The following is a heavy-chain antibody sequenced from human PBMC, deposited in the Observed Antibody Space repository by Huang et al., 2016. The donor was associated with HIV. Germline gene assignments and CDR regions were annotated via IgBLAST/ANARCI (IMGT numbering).Heavy chain of an antibody. D-gene: IGHD2-2*01. V-gene: IGHV4-39*01. Sequence: QLQLQESGPGLVKPSQNLSLPCTVFGGSVSSRNYYWAWIRQTPGKGREWSGSIHPSGTAYYNLSLKSRVSMIVDKSKNQFSLEVTSATAADSAIYYCARQGGDCTSISCYLSWFDPWGQGTLVTVSS. CDR3: ARQGGDCTSISCYLSWFDP. CDR2: IHPSGTA. CDR1: GGSVSSRNYY. J-gene: IGHJ5*02.